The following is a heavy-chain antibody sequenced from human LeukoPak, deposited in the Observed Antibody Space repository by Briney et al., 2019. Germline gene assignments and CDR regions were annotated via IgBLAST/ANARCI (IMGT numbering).Heavy chain of an antibody. CDR1: GFTFSSYS. CDR2: ISSSSSYI. Sequence: GGSLRLSCAASGFTFSSYSMNWVRQAPGKGLEWVSSISSSSSYIYYADSVKGRFTISRDNAKNSLYLQMNSLRAEDTAVYHCASSQGPGSGSHYFDYWGQGTLVTVSS. CDR3: ASSQGPGSGSHYFDY. D-gene: IGHD3-10*01. J-gene: IGHJ4*02. V-gene: IGHV3-21*01.